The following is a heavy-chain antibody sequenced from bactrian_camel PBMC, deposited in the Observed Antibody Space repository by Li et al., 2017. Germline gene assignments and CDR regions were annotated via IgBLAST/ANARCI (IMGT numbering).Heavy chain of an antibody. CDR1: GFTFDDRH. CDR3: AKTGPGLDYGGDWDARFEYNY. V-gene: IGHV3-1*01. D-gene: IGHD1*01. CDR2: ISSDGST. J-gene: IGHJ4*01. Sequence: PMVESGGGLVQPGGSLRLSCAASGFTFDDRHMGWYHQAPGNECELVSTISSDGSTAYADSVKGRFTISRDNAKSTLYLQLNSLETEDTAMYYCAKTGPGLDYGGDWDARFEYNYWGQGTQVTVS.